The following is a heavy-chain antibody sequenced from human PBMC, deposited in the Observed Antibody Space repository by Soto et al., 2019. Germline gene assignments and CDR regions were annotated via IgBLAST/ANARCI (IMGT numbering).Heavy chain of an antibody. Sequence: SETLSLTCTVSGGSVSSGSYYWSWIRQPPGKGLERIGYIYYSGSTNYNPSLKSRVTISVDTSKNQFSLKLSSVTAADTAVYYCARTGYYYDSSGYYSNDYWGQGTLVTVSS. CDR1: GGSVSSGSYY. D-gene: IGHD3-22*01. J-gene: IGHJ4*02. V-gene: IGHV4-61*01. CDR2: IYYSGST. CDR3: ARTGYYYDSSGYYSNDY.